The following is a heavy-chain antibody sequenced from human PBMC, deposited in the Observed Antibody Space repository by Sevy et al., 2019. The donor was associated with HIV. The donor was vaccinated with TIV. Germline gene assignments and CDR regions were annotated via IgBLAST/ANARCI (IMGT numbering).Heavy chain of an antibody. CDR2: IYYTGST. CDR3: ARAPPVRSGDDSLNWFDP. Sequence: SETLSLTCTVSGGSISAYYWSWIRQPPGKGLEYLGYIYYTGSTNYNPSLKSRVTISVDTSKNQCTLKLSTVTAADTAVYYCARAPPVRSGDDSLNWFDPWGQGTLVTVSS. D-gene: IGHD5-12*01. J-gene: IGHJ5*02. CDR1: GGSISAYY. V-gene: IGHV4-59*01.